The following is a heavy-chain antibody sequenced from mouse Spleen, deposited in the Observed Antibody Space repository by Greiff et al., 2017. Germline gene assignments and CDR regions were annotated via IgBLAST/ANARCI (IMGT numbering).Heavy chain of an antibody. CDR1: GFTFSDYG. CDR2: ISGGSSTI. CDR3: ARITAPFAY. V-gene: IGHV5-17*01. Sequence: EVKLVESGGGLVKPGGSLKLSCAASGFTFSDYGMHWVRQAPEKGLEWVAYISGGSSTIYYADTVKGRFTISRDNAKNTLFLQMTSLRSEDTAMYYCARITAPFAYWGQGTLVTVSA. J-gene: IGHJ3*01. D-gene: IGHD1-2*01.